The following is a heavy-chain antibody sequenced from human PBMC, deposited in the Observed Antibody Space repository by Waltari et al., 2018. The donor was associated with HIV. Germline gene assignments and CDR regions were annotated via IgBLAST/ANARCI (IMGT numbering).Heavy chain of an antibody. CDR2: IRSRGETV. V-gene: IGHV3-48*01. CDR3: ASPAQAEGY. CDR1: GFAFGTYS. Sequence: EVQLVESGGPLVQPGGSLRLACTASGFAFGTYSFNWVRQPRGKGLEWSTYIRSRGETVYNADYVKGRFTISRDNAKNSLYLHMDSLRLEDKAMYYCASPAQAEGYWGQGTLVTVSS. D-gene: IGHD2-15*01. J-gene: IGHJ4*02.